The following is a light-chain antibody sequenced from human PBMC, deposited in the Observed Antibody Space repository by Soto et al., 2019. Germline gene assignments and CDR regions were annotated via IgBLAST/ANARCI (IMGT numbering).Light chain of an antibody. V-gene: IGLV2-14*01. CDR1: SSDVGDNNY. CDR2: DVT. Sequence: QSALTQPASVSGSPGQSITISCTGTSSDVGDNNYVSWYQQHPGKAPKLMIYDVTHRPSGISNRFSGSKSGNTASLTISGLQAEDEADYYCSSYTSSSTFYVFGTGTKLTVL. CDR3: SSYTSSSTFYV. J-gene: IGLJ1*01.